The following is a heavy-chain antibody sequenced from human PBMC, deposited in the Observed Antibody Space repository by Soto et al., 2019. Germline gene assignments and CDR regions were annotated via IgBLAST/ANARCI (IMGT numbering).Heavy chain of an antibody. Sequence: EVQLLESGGGLVQPGQSLRLSCAASGFTFSLNAVSWVRQAPGKGLEWVSSISASGGHSLYADSVRGRFTISLSNSTKGLDLHINGLRAGDTAVYSGAGEGLGDSTISSPSAYWGQGTLVTVCS. CDR1: GFTFSLNA. V-gene: IGHV3-23*01. J-gene: IGHJ1*01. D-gene: IGHD1-26*01. CDR3: AGEGLGDSTISSPSAY. CDR2: ISASGGHS.